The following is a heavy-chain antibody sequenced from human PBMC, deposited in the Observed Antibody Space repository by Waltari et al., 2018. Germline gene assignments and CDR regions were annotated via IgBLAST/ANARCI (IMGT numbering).Heavy chain of an antibody. D-gene: IGHD3-3*01. Sequence: QVQLQESGPGLVKPSETLSLTCTVSGGSISSYYWSWIRQPAGKGLEWIGRIYTSGSTNYNPSLKSRVTMSVDTSKNQFSLKLSSVTAADTAVYYCAREEWYYDFWSGPRRFDYWGQGTLVTVSS. CDR3: AREEWYYDFWSGPRRFDY. J-gene: IGHJ4*02. CDR1: GGSISSYY. CDR2: IYTSGST. V-gene: IGHV4-4*07.